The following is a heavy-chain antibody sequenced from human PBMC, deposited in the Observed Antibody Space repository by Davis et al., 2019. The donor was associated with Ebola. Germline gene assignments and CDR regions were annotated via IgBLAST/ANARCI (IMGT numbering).Heavy chain of an antibody. J-gene: IGHJ6*02. CDR3: ARYSYGYSGVYYSYHGMDV. D-gene: IGHD5-18*01. Sequence: MPSETLSLTCSVSGGSVSSGGYYWNWIRQPPGKGLEWIGYIYYSGTTNYNPSLESRVTISVDTSKNQFSLKLSSVTAADTAVYYCARYSYGYSGVYYSYHGMDVWGRGTTVAVSS. V-gene: IGHV4-61*08. CDR1: GGSVSSGGYY. CDR2: IYYSGTT.